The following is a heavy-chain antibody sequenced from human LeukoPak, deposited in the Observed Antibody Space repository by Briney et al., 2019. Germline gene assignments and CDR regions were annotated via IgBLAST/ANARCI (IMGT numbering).Heavy chain of an antibody. CDR1: GFTFNKYG. J-gene: IGHJ4*02. Sequence: GGSLRLSCTASGFTFNKYGMHWVRQAPGKGLEWVAVISSDGSATYYVDSVKGRFTVFRDNSKNTLYLQMNSLRAEDTAVYYCGKDYDTSAYYISADYWGQGTLVTVSS. V-gene: IGHV3-30*18. CDR2: ISSDGSAT. D-gene: IGHD3-22*01. CDR3: GKDYDTSAYYISADY.